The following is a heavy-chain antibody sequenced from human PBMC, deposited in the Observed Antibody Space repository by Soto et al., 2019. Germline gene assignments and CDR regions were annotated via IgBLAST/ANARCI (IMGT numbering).Heavy chain of an antibody. CDR3: ARDGGYYDSSGYPGPVDY. Sequence: ASVKVSCKASGYTFTSYYMHWVRQAPGQWLEWMGIINPSGGSTSYAQKFQGRVTMTRDTSTSTVYMELSSLRSEDTAVYYCARDGGYYDSSGYPGPVDYWGQGTLVTVSS. CDR1: GYTFTSYY. J-gene: IGHJ4*02. D-gene: IGHD3-22*01. CDR2: INPSGGST. V-gene: IGHV1-46*01.